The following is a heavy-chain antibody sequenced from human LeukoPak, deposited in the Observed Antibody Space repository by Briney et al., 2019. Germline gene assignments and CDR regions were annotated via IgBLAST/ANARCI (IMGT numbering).Heavy chain of an antibody. V-gene: IGHV3-23*01. CDR3: ARHNHGYDWDY. D-gene: IGHD5-12*01. CDR1: GFTFSSYA. J-gene: IGHJ4*02. Sequence: GGSLRLSCAASGFTFSSYAMSWVRQAPGKGLEWVSAISGSGGSTYYADSVKGRFTVSRDNSKNTLYLQMNSLRSEDTAVYYCARHNHGYDWDYWGQGTLVTVSS. CDR2: ISGSGGST.